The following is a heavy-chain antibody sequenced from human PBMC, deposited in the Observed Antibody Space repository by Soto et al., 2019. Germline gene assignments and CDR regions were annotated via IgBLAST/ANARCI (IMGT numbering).Heavy chain of an antibody. CDR1: GFTFDDYA. J-gene: IGHJ4*02. V-gene: IGHV3-9*01. CDR3: AKDMYSSVWYYFDY. Sequence: PGGSLRLSCAASGFTFDDYAMHWVRQAPGKGLEWVSGISWNSGSIAYADSVKGRFTISRDNAKNSLYLQMNSLRAEDTALYYCAKDMYSSVWYYFDYWGQGTLVTVSS. D-gene: IGHD6-19*01. CDR2: ISWNSGSI.